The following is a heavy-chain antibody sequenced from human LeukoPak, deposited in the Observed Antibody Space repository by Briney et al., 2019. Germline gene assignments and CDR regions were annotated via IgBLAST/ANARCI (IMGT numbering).Heavy chain of an antibody. V-gene: IGHV4-59*08. D-gene: IGHD3-9*01. CDR1: GGSISGYS. Sequence: SETLSLTCTVSGGSISGYSWSWIRQPPGKGLEYIGYIHYSGTANYTLSLRSRVTISVDTSKNQFSLTLTSVTAGDTAVYYCARHLVSSLPTGLDYWGQGALVTVSS. CDR2: IHYSGTA. J-gene: IGHJ4*02. CDR3: ARHLVSSLPTGLDY.